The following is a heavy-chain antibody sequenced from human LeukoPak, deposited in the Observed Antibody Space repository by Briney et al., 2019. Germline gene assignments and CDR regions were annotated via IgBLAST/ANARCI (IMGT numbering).Heavy chain of an antibody. CDR2: IIPIFGTA. CDR1: GGTFSSYA. CDR3: ATLLWFGERDYYYYMDV. D-gene: IGHD3-10*01. V-gene: IGHV1-69*13. Sequence: ASVKVSCKASGGTFSSYAISWVRQAPGQGLEWMGGIIPIFGTANYAQKFQGRVTITADESTSTAYMELSSLRSEDTAVYYCATLLWFGERDYYYYMDVWGKGTTVTVSS. J-gene: IGHJ6*03.